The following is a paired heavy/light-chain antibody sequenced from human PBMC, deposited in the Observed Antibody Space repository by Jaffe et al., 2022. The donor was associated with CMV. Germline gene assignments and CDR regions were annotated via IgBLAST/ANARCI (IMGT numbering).Light chain of an antibody. CDR1: QSISSN. V-gene: IGKV3-11*01. Sequence: EIVLTQSPATLSFSPGERATLSCRASQSISSNLAWYQQKPGQAPRLLVYDASNRATGIPARFSGSGSETDFTLTISSLEPEDFAVYYCQQRNSRLSITFGQGTRLDIK. CDR2: DAS. CDR3: QQRNSRLSIT. J-gene: IGKJ5*01.
Heavy chain of an antibody. J-gene: IGHJ4*02. CDR1: GGSVSSHF. D-gene: IGHD7-27*01. V-gene: IGHV4-59*02. CDR2: IYYGGST. Sequence: QVQLQESGPGLVKPSETLSLTCTVSGGSVSSHFWTWIRQAPGKGLEWIAYIYYGGSTNYNPSLKNRVIISADTSKNQFSLSLRSVTPADTAVYYCATFTAFENWGYLDSWGQGALVSVSS. CDR3: ATFTAFENWGYLDS.